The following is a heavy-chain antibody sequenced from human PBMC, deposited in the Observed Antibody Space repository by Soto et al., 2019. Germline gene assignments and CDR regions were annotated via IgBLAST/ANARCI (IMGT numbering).Heavy chain of an antibody. V-gene: IGHV3-33*01. Sequence: GGSLRLSCAASGVTFSSYGMHWVRQAPGKGLEWVAVIWYDGSNKYYADSVKGRFTISRDNSKNTLYLQMNSLRAEDTAVYYCARDLSSGYYYAYWGQGTLVTVSS. CDR3: ARDLSSGYYYAY. J-gene: IGHJ4*02. CDR1: GVTFSSYG. D-gene: IGHD3-22*01. CDR2: IWYDGSNK.